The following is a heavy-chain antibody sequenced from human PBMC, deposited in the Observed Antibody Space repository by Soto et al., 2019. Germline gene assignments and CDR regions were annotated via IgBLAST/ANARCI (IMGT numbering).Heavy chain of an antibody. CDR1: GYTFTSYA. Sequence: GASVKVSCKASGYTFTSYAIHWVRQAPGQRLEWMGWINAGNGNTPYADSVKGRFTISRDNSKNTLYLQMSSLRPEDTAVYYCVKDHGTAMIRGGLDSWGQGALVTVSS. CDR2: INAGNGNT. D-gene: IGHD3-10*01. J-gene: IGHJ4*02. V-gene: IGHV1-3*01. CDR3: VKDHGTAMIRGGLDS.